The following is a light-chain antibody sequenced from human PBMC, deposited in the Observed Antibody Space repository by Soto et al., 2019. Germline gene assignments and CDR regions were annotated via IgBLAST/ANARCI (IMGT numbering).Light chain of an antibody. V-gene: IGLV2-14*01. Sequence: QSVLTQPASVSGSPGQSIAISCTGTSSDVGGYNYVSWYQQHPGKAPKLMVHEVSNRPSGVSDRFSGSKSGNTASLTISGLQADDEADYYWTPPTCKRTRVFGIGPKVTVL. CDR1: SSDVGGYNY. CDR2: EVS. CDR3: TPPTCKRTRV. J-gene: IGLJ1*01.